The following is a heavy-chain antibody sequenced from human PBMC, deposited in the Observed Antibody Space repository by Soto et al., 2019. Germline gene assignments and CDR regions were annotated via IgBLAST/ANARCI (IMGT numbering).Heavy chain of an antibody. J-gene: IGHJ3*02. Sequence: GASVKVSCKASGYIFTDYYMHWVRQAPGQELGWMGRINPNSGGTNYAQKFQGWVTMTRDTSISTAYMELSRLRSDDTAVYYCARWDRRDAFDIWGQGTMVTVSS. D-gene: IGHD1-26*01. CDR2: INPNSGGT. CDR3: ARWDRRDAFDI. CDR1: GYIFTDYY. V-gene: IGHV1-2*04.